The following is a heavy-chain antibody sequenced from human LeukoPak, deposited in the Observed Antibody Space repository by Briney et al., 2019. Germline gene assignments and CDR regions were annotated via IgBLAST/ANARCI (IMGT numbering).Heavy chain of an antibody. CDR1: GFTFDDYA. Sequence: GGSLRLFCAASGFTFDDYAMHWVRQAPGKGLEWVSGISWNSGSIGYADSVKGRFTISRDNAKNSLYLQMNSLRAEDTALYYCAKVPVAGTNYYYYGMDVWGQGTTVTVSS. J-gene: IGHJ6*02. CDR2: ISWNSGSI. CDR3: AKVPVAGTNYYYYGMDV. D-gene: IGHD6-19*01. V-gene: IGHV3-9*01.